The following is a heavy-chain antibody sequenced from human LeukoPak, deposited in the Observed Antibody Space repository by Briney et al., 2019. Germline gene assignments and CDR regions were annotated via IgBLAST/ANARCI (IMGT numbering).Heavy chain of an antibody. CDR1: GGSFSAYH. J-gene: IGHJ6*04. CDR2: INHSGST. Sequence: SETLSLTCAVYGGSFSAYHWSWLRQPPGKGLEWVGEINHSGSTNYNPSLKSRVTISVDTSKNQFALKLSSVTAADTALYFCARSRTDLISTGARYGMGVWGKGTTVTVSS. CDR3: ARSRTDLISTGARYGMGV. D-gene: IGHD1-14*01. V-gene: IGHV4-34*01.